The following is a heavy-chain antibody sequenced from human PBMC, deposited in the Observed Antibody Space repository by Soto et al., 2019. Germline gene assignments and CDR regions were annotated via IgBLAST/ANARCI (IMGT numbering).Heavy chain of an antibody. J-gene: IGHJ1*01. CDR3: ALVGGYGDYVEYFQH. Sequence: SVKVSCKASGGTFSSYTISWVRQAPGQGLEWMGRIIPILGIANYAQKFQGRVTITADKSTSTAYMELSSLRSEDTAVYYCALVGGYGDYVEYFQHWGQGTLVTVSS. CDR2: IIPILGIA. V-gene: IGHV1-69*02. D-gene: IGHD4-17*01. CDR1: GGTFSSYT.